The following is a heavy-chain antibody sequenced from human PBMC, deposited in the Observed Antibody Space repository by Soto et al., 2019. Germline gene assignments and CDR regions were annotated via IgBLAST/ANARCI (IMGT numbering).Heavy chain of an antibody. J-gene: IGHJ5*02. V-gene: IGHV1-24*01. CDR3: ATFQLGYCTNGACYSRTPFDP. Sequence: VASVKVSCKVSGYTLTELSMHWVRQAPGKGLEWMGGFDPEDGETIYAQKFQGRVTMTEDTSTDTAYMELSSLRSEDTAVYYCATFQLGYCTNGACYSRTPFDPCGQRTLVTVSS. CDR2: FDPEDGET. CDR1: GYTLTELS. D-gene: IGHD2-8*01.